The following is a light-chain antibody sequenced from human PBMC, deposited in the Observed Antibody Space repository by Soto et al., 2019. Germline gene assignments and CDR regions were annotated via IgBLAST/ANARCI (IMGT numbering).Light chain of an antibody. CDR1: QSVSSN. CDR2: QTS. CDR3: QQRSNWPSIT. Sequence: PWERATLSCRASQSVSSNLAWYQHRPGQAPRLLIYQTSIRATGIPARFSGSGSGTDFTLTINSLEPEDFAVYYCQQRSNWPSITFGQGTRLEIK. J-gene: IGKJ5*01. V-gene: IGKV3-11*01.